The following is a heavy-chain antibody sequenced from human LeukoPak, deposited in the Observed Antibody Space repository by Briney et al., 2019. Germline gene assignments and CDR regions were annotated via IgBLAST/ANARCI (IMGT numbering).Heavy chain of an antibody. J-gene: IGHJ3*02. CDR2: INPDGSEK. CDR3: ARVWQYYYDYSAFDM. CDR1: GFILKNHW. Sequence: PGGSLRLSCEASGFILKNHWMTWVRQAAGKGLEWVAHINPDGSEKFYVDSVKGRFTISRDNAKNSLFLQLNSLRAEDTAVYYCARVWQYYYDYSAFDMWGQGTMVTVS. D-gene: IGHD3-16*01. V-gene: IGHV3-7*01.